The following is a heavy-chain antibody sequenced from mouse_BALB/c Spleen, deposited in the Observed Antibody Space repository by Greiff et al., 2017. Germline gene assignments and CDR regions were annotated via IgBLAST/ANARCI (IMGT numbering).Heavy chain of an antibody. CDR3: ARGSYGNPLAMDY. D-gene: IGHD2-1*01. Sequence: EVQLQQSGPELVKTGASVKISCKASGYSFTSYYMHWVKQSHGQSLEWIGYIDPFNGGTSYNQKFKGKATLTVDKYSSTAYMHLSSLTSEDSAVYYSARGSYGNPLAMDYWGQGTSVTGSS. J-gene: IGHJ4*01. V-gene: IGHV1-28*01. CDR2: IDPFNGGT. CDR1: GYSFTSYY.